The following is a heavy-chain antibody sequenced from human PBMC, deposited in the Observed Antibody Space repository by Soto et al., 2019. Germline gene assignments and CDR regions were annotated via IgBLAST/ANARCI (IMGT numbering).Heavy chain of an antibody. CDR2: IYYSGST. D-gene: IGHD3-10*01. J-gene: IGHJ5*02. CDR3: ARHLWFGELSPFDP. V-gene: IGHV4-39*01. CDR1: GGSISSSSYY. Sequence: QLQLQESGPGLVKPSETLSLTCTVSGGSISSSSYYWGWIRQPPGKGLEWIGSIYYSGSTYYNPSLKSRVTISVDTSKNQFSRKLSSVTAADTAVYYCARHLWFGELSPFDPWGQGTLVTVSS.